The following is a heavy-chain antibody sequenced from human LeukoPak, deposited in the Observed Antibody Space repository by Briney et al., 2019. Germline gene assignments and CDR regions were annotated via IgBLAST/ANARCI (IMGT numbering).Heavy chain of an antibody. CDR2: IYSSGST. Sequence: SETLSLTCTDSGGSISSGSYFWNWIRQPAGKGLEWIGRIYSSGSTYYNSSLKSRVTISLEASKNHLSLKLTSVTAADTAVYYCARDSIAAAGTPDYWGQGTLVTVSS. D-gene: IGHD6-13*01. CDR3: ARDSIAAAGTPDY. CDR1: GGSISSGSYF. V-gene: IGHV4-61*02. J-gene: IGHJ4*02.